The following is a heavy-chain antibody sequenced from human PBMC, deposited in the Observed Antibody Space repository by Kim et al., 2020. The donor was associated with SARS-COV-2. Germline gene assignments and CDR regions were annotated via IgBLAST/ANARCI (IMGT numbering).Heavy chain of an antibody. CDR1: GFTFSSYW. CDR2: IKQDGSEK. CDR3: AREEWAWFVFGWGMDV. Sequence: GGSLRLSCAASGFTFSSYWMSWVRQAPGKGLEWVANIKQDGSEKYYVDSVKGRFTISRDNAKNSLYLQMNSLRAEDTAVYYCAREEWAWFVFGWGMDVWGQGTTVTVSS. D-gene: IGHD1-26*01. V-gene: IGHV3-7*01. J-gene: IGHJ6*02.